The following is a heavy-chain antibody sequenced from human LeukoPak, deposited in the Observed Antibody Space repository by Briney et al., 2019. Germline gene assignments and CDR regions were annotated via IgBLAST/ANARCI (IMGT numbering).Heavy chain of an antibody. CDR3: AIPLDTAMVPFDY. Sequence: SETLSLTCTVSGGSISSSSYYWGWIRQPPGKELEWIGSIYYSGSTYYNPSLKSRVTISVDTSKSQFSLKLSSVTAADTAVYYCAIPLDTAMVPFDYWGQGTLVTVSS. CDR2: IYYSGST. CDR1: GGSISSSSYY. J-gene: IGHJ4*02. D-gene: IGHD5-18*01. V-gene: IGHV4-39*01.